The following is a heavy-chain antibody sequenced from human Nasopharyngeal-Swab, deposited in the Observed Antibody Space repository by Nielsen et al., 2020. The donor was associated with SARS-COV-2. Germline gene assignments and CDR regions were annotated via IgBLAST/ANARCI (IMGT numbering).Heavy chain of an antibody. V-gene: IGHV3-73*01. CDR1: GFTFSGSA. CDR3: TRLRYSSGLDY. Sequence: GESLKISCAASGFTFSGSAMHWVRQASGKGLEWVGRIRSKANSYATAYAASVQGRFTISRDDSTNTAYLQMNSLKTEDTAVYYCTRLRYSSGLDYWGQGTLVTVSS. D-gene: IGHD6-25*01. CDR2: IRSKANSYAT. J-gene: IGHJ4*02.